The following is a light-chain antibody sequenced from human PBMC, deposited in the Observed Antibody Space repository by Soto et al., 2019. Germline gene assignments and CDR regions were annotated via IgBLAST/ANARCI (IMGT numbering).Light chain of an antibody. CDR3: LQYDTWPPGT. V-gene: IGKV3-15*01. CDR1: EDVSSK. Sequence: IFMTQSPATLSVSPGVRATLSCRASEDVSSKLAWYQQKPGLPPRLVIYDASTRATGIPGRFSGSGSGKDFTLTISGLQSEDFAIYYCLQYDTWPPGTFGQGTKVES. CDR2: DAS. J-gene: IGKJ1*01.